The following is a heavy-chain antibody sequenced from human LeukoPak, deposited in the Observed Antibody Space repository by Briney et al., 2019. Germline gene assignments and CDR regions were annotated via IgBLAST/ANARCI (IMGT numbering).Heavy chain of an antibody. CDR3: ATGDNKQWPV. Sequence: SETLSLTCTVSGGSISSYYWNWIRQPPGKGLEWIGYIYYGGSTNYNPSLKSRVTISVDTSKNQFSLKLSSVTAADTAVYFCATGDNKQWPVWGQGTLVTVSS. D-gene: IGHD6-19*01. CDR2: IYYGGST. CDR1: GGSISSYY. J-gene: IGHJ4*02. V-gene: IGHV4-59*01.